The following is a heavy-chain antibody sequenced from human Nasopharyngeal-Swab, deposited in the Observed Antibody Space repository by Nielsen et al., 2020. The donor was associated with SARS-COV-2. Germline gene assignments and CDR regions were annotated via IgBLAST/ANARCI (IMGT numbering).Heavy chain of an antibody. Sequence: GSLRLSCTVSGGSISSSSYYWGWIRQPPGKGLEWIGSIYYSGSTYYNPSLKSRVTISVDTSKNQFSLKLSSVTAADTAVYYCASFTAGSSWYFDYYGMDVWGQGTTVTVSS. CDR1: GGSISSSSYY. V-gene: IGHV4-39*01. D-gene: IGHD6-13*01. CDR2: IYYSGST. CDR3: ASFTAGSSWYFDYYGMDV. J-gene: IGHJ6*02.